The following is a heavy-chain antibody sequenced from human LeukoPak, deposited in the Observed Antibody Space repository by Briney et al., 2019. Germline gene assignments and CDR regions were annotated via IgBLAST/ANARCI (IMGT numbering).Heavy chain of an antibody. D-gene: IGHD2-21*01. Sequence: SETLSLTCAVSGYSISSGYYWDWVRQPPGKGLEWIGSIYPSGNTYYNPSLKSRVTISLDTSKNQFSLKLSSVTAADTAFSFCARSYCGGDCTRDYWGQGTLVTVSS. J-gene: IGHJ4*02. V-gene: IGHV4-38-2*01. CDR3: ARSYCGGDCTRDY. CDR2: IYPSGNT. CDR1: GYSISSGYY.